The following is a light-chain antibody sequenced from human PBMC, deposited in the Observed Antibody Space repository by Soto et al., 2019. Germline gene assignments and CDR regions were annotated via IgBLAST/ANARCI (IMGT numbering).Light chain of an antibody. V-gene: IGKV3D-20*02. CDR3: QQSYSTPWT. J-gene: IGKJ1*01. CDR1: QSVSNNY. CDR2: DAS. Sequence: EIVLTQSPGTLSLSPGERATLSCRASQSVSNNYLAWYQQKPGQAPRLLIYDASNRATGIPARFSGSGSGTDFTLTISSLQPEDFATYYCQQSYSTPWTFGQGTKVDIK.